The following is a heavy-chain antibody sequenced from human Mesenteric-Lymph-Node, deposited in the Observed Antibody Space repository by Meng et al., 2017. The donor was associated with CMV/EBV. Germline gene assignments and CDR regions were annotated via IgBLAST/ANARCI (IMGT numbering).Heavy chain of an antibody. V-gene: IGHV1-18*01. J-gene: IGHJ4*02. Sequence: KASGGTFGRNGISWVRQAPGQGLEWMGWISAYNGNTNYAQKLQGRVTMTTDTSTSTAYMELRSLRSDDTAVYYCARTKADYDILTGSNWGQGTLVTVSS. CDR2: ISAYNGNT. D-gene: IGHD3-9*01. CDR3: ARTKADYDILTGSN. CDR1: GGTFGRNG.